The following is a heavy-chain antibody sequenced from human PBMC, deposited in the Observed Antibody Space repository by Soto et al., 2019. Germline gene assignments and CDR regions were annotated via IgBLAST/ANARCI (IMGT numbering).Heavy chain of an antibody. CDR2: ISGRGGST. Sequence: GVTLTGSAMRSVAQTKGKGLAWVSGISGRGGSTHYADSLKGRFTISRDNSENTLSLQMNRLRADDTAIYYCAKWWG. J-gene: IGHJ1*01. CDR3: AKW. V-gene: IGHV3-23*01. CDR1: GVTLTGSA.